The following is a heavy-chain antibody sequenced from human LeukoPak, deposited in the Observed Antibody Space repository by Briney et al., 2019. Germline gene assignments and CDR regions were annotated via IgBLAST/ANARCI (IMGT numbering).Heavy chain of an antibody. CDR3: ARGASGYDRDY. CDR1: GFTFSSYS. J-gene: IGHJ4*02. V-gene: IGHV3-21*01. D-gene: IGHD5-12*01. Sequence: GSLILSCAASGFTFSSYSMNWVRQAPGKGLEWVSSISSSSSYIYYAASVKGRFTISRDNAKNSLYLQMNSLRAEDTAVYYCARGASGYDRDYWGQGTLVTVSS. CDR2: ISSSSSYI.